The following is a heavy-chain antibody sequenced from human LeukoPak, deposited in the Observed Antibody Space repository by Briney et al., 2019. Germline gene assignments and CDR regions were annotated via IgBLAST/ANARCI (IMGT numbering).Heavy chain of an antibody. J-gene: IGHJ4*02. V-gene: IGHV4-34*01. D-gene: IGHD3-10*01. CDR3: ARGPRGALVR. Sequence: SETLSLTCAVYGGSFSGYYRSWIRQPPGKGLEWIGEINHSGSTNYNPSLKSRVTISVDTSKNQFSLKLSSVTAADTAVYYCARGPRGALVRWGQGTLVTVSS. CDR1: GGSFSGYY. CDR2: INHSGST.